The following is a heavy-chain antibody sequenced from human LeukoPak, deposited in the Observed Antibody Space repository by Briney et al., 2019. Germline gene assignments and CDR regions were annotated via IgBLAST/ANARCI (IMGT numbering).Heavy chain of an antibody. D-gene: IGHD5-18*01. CDR3: GGGGYSYGYYYYGMDV. CDR2: ISSSVSTI. Sequence: RGSLRLSCAASGFTFSDYYMSWVRHAPGKGREWVSYISSSVSTINYADSVKGRFTVSRDNAKNTLYLQMNSLRAEDTAVYYCGGGGYSYGYYYYGMDVWGQGTTVTVSS. J-gene: IGHJ6*02. V-gene: IGHV3-11*01. CDR1: GFTFSDYY.